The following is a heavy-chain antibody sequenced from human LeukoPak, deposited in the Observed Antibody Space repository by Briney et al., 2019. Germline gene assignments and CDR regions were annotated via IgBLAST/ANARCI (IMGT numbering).Heavy chain of an antibody. CDR1: GGSISSYY. CDR3: ARHIPAAFDY. CDR2: IYYSGST. Sequence: PSETLSLTCTVSGGSISSYYWGWIRQPPGKGLEWIGSIYYSGSTYYNPSLKSRVTISVDTSKNQFSLKLSSVTAADTAVYYCARHIPAAFDYWGQGTLVTVSS. V-gene: IGHV4-39*01. J-gene: IGHJ4*02.